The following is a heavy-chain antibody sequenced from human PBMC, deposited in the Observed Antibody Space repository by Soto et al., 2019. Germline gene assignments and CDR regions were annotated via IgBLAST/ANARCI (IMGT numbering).Heavy chain of an antibody. Sequence: QVQLVQSGAEVKKPGSSVKVSCKASGGTFGSYAISWVRQAPGQGLEWMGGIIPIFGTANYAQKFQGRVTITADESTSTAYMELSSLRSEDTAVYYCARDNFCSGGSCYPYYYYYGMDVWGQGTTVTVSS. CDR2: IIPIFGTA. J-gene: IGHJ6*02. CDR3: ARDNFCSGGSCYPYYYYYGMDV. D-gene: IGHD2-15*01. V-gene: IGHV1-69*12. CDR1: GGTFGSYA.